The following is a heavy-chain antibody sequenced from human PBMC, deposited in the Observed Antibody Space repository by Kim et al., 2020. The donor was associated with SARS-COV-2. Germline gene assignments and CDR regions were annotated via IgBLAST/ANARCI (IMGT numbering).Heavy chain of an antibody. CDR3: ANGIRYFDY. J-gene: IGHJ4*02. CDR2: GTT. V-gene: IGHV3-23*01. Sequence: GTTYYADSVKGRFTISRDNSKNTLYPQMDSLRAEDTAVYYCANGIRYFDYWGQGTLVTVSS. D-gene: IGHD3-9*01.